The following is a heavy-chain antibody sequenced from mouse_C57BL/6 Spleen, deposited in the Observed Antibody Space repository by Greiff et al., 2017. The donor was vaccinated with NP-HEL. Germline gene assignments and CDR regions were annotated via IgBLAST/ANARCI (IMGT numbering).Heavy chain of an antibody. D-gene: IGHD2-2*01. CDR2: IDPETGGT. CDR3: ARWLRHDYFDF. Sequence: VQLQQSGAELVRPGASVTLSCKASGYTFTDYEMHWVKQTPVHGLEWIGAIDPETGGTAYNQKFKGKATLTADKSSSTAYMELRSLTSEDSAVYYCARWLRHDYFDFWGKGTTLTVSS. V-gene: IGHV1-15*01. CDR1: GYTFTDYE. J-gene: IGHJ2*01.